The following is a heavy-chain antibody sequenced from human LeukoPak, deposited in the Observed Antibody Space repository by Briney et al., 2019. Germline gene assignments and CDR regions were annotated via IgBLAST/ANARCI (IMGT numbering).Heavy chain of an antibody. CDR3: ARGPGLVALPHAFDV. J-gene: IGHJ3*01. V-gene: IGHV1-18*01. CDR2: ISAYNGDT. Sequence: ASVKVSCKASGYSFTGYGNTWVRQAPGQGLEWMGWISAYNGDTNYAQKIQGRVAMTIDTSTNTAYLDLRSLRFDDTALYYCARGPGLVALPHAFDVWGQGTMVTVSS. D-gene: IGHD3-3*01. CDR1: GYSFTGYG.